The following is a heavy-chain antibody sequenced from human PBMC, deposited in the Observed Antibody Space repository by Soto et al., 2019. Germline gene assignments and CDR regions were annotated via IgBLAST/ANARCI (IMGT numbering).Heavy chain of an antibody. Sequence: PGGSLRLSCAASGFTFSSYAMSWVRQAPGKGLEWVSAISGSGGSTYYADSVKGRFTISRDNSKNTLYLQMNSLRAEDTAVYYCARDPSHSYYTLFYYFDYWGQGPWSPSPQ. J-gene: IGHJ4*02. V-gene: IGHV3-23*01. CDR1: GFTFSSYA. CDR3: ARDPSHSYYTLFYYFDY. CDR2: ISGSGGST. D-gene: IGHD1-26*01.